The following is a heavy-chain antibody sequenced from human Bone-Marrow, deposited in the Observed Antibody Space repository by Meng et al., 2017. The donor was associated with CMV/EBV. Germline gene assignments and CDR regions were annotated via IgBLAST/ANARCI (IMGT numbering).Heavy chain of an antibody. CDR1: GYTFTSYY. Sequence: ASVKVSCKASGYTFTSYYMHWVRQAPGQGLEWMGIINPSGGSTSYAQKFQGRVTMTRDTSTSTVYMELSSLRSEDTAMYYCARQGYCSSTSCYSVIGVGDYWGQGTLVTVSS. CDR3: ARQGYCSSTSCYSVIGVGDY. J-gene: IGHJ4*02. V-gene: IGHV1-46*01. D-gene: IGHD2-2*02. CDR2: INPSGGST.